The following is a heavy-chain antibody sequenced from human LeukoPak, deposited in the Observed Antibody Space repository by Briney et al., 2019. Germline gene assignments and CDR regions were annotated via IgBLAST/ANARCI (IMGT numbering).Heavy chain of an antibody. CDR2: IYHSGST. J-gene: IGHJ4*02. CDR1: GYSISSGYY. V-gene: IGHV4-38-2*02. CDR3: ARERARTVYFDY. Sequence: SETLSLTCTVSGYSISSGYYWGWIRQPPGKGLEWIGSIYHSGSTYYNPSLKSRVTISVDTSKNQFSLKLSSVTAADTAVYYCARERARTVYFDYWGQGTLVTVSS.